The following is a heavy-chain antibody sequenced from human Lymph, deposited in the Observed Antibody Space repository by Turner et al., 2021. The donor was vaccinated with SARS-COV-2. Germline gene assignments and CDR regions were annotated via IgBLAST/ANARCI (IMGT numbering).Heavy chain of an antibody. Sequence: QVQLQQWGAGLLKPSETLSLTCAVYGGSFSGYYWSWIRQPPGKGLEWIGEINHRGSTNYNTSLKSRVTKSVDTSKKQFSLKLSSVTAADTAVYYCARVWVRWWYFDLWGRGTLVTVSS. CDR2: INHRGST. CDR1: GGSFSGYY. J-gene: IGHJ2*01. D-gene: IGHD7-27*01. V-gene: IGHV4-34*01. CDR3: ARVWVRWWYFDL.